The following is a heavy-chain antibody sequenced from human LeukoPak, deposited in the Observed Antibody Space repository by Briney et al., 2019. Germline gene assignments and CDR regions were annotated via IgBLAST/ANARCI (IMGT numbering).Heavy chain of an antibody. J-gene: IGHJ4*02. V-gene: IGHV3-7*04. D-gene: IGHD5-24*01. CDR2: IKQDGSKK. CDR3: TRVGYIDEGIDY. Sequence: GGSLRLSCVASGFPFSSYWMTWVRQAPGKGLEWVANIKQDGSKKSYVDSVKGRYTISRDNAKNSLYLQMNSLRAEDTAIYYCTRVGYIDEGIDYWGQGTLVTVSS. CDR1: GFPFSSYW.